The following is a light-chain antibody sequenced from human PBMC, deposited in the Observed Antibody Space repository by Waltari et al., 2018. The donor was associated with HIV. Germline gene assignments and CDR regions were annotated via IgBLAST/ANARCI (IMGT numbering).Light chain of an antibody. CDR1: NPSRGRIP. CDR2: RLN. J-gene: IGLJ1*01. Sequence: QSVLAPPPSVSGTPGHRVTISCSGTNPSRGRIPVYFYQQGPGTAPKLLMDRLNHRPSGFPDRFSASKSGTSASLAISGLRSEDEADYFCASWDDSLMGYVLGNGTRVTV. V-gene: IGLV1-47*01. CDR3: ASWDDSLMGYV.